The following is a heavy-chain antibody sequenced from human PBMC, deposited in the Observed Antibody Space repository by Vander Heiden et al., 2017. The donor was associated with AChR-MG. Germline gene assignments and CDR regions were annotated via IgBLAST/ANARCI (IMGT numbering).Heavy chain of an antibody. D-gene: IGHD6-19*01. CDR3: AKDFRVFIAVAGPFDY. CDR1: GFTFDDYA. V-gene: IGHV3-9*01. Sequence: EVQLVESGGGLVQPGRSLRLSCAASGFTFDDYAMHWVRQAPGKGLEWVSGISWNSGSIGYADSVKGRFTISRDNAKNSLYLQMNSLRAEDTALYYCAKDFRVFIAVAGPFDYWGQGTLVTVSS. J-gene: IGHJ4*02. CDR2: ISWNSGSI.